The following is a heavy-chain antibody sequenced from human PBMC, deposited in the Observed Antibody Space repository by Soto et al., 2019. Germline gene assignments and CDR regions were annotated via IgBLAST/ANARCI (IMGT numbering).Heavy chain of an antibody. CDR3: ARDGMTTGDT. D-gene: IGHD2-21*02. J-gene: IGHJ4*02. V-gene: IGHV4-4*07. Sequence: SETLSLTCIVSGVSVSSYAWSWVRQPANKGLEWIGRVFSSVSATYNPSLKSRVSISMDTPENRISLKLDSVTAADAGVYFCARDGMTTGDTWGPGTLVTVSS. CDR2: VFSSVSA. CDR1: GVSVSSYA.